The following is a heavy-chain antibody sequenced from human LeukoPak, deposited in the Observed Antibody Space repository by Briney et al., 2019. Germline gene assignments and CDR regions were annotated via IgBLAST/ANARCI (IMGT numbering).Heavy chain of an antibody. D-gene: IGHD4/OR15-4a*01. V-gene: IGHV3-30*04. J-gene: IGHJ3*02. CDR1: GFTFSIYA. Sequence: GGSLRLSCAASGFTFSIYAMHWVRQAPGKGLEWVAFISSDGRNQYYADSVKGRFTISRDNAKNSLYLQMNSLRAEDTAVYYCARAQGGASDAFDIWGQGTMVTVSS. CDR3: ARAQGGASDAFDI. CDR2: ISSDGRNQ.